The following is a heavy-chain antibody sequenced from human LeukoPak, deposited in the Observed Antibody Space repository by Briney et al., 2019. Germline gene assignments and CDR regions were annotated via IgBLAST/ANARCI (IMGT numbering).Heavy chain of an antibody. D-gene: IGHD3-10*01. Sequence: PGGSLRLSCAASGFTFSSYEMNWVRQAPGKGLEWVSYISSSGSTIYYADSVKGRFTISRDNAENSLYLQMNSLRAEDTAVYYCARENYGSGNFDYWGQGTLVTVSS. V-gene: IGHV3-48*03. CDR1: GFTFSSYE. CDR3: ARENYGSGNFDY. J-gene: IGHJ4*02. CDR2: ISSSGSTI.